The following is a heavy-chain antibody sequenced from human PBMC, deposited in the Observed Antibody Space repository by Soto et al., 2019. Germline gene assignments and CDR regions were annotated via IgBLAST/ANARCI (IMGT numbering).Heavy chain of an antibody. CDR3: ASYSSSWSEGGFDY. D-gene: IGHD6-13*01. Sequence: LSLTCTVSGGSISSSSYYWGWIRQPPGKGLEWMGSIYYSGSTYYNPSLKSRVTISVDTSKNQFSLKLSSVTAADTAVYYCASYSSSWSEGGFDYWGQGTLVTVSS. CDR2: IYYSGST. J-gene: IGHJ4*02. CDR1: GGSISSSSYY. V-gene: IGHV4-39*01.